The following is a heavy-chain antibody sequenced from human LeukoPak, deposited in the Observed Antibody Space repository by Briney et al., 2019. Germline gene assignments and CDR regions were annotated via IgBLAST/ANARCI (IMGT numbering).Heavy chain of an antibody. CDR3: ASHHIEATGFDY. CDR1: GGSFSGYY. D-gene: IGHD5-12*01. V-gene: IGHV4-34*01. J-gene: IGHJ4*02. Sequence: SETLSLTCAVYGGSFSGYYWSWIRQPPGKGLEWIGEINHSGSTNYNPSLKSRVTISVDTSKNQFSLKLSSVTAADTAVYYCASHHIEATGFDYWGQGTLVTVSS. CDR2: INHSGST.